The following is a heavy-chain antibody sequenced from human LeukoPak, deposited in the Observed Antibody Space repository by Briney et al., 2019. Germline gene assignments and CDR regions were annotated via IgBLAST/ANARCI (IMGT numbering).Heavy chain of an antibody. Sequence: GSVKVSCKASGYTFTSYDINWVRQATGQGLEWMGWMNPNSGKTGYSQKFQGRVTMTRNTSISTAYMELSSLRSEDAAVYYCARSVDTGMDYYYYGMDVWGQGTTVTVSS. D-gene: IGHD5-18*01. V-gene: IGHV1-8*01. J-gene: IGHJ6*02. CDR2: MNPNSGKT. CDR1: GYTFTSYD. CDR3: ARSVDTGMDYYYYGMDV.